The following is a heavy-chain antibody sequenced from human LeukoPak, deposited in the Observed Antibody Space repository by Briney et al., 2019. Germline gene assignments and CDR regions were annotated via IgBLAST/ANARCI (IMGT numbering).Heavy chain of an antibody. Sequence: GTSLRLSCAASGFPFSSYGMHWVRQAPGKGLEWVARLVYDARSDYANSVKGRFSISRDDSKITLFLDMSNLRVEDTALYYCARDLSAAFDFWGQGVLVTVSS. CDR2: LVYDARS. CDR3: ARDLSAAFDF. D-gene: IGHD6-19*01. V-gene: IGHV3-33*01. J-gene: IGHJ4*02. CDR1: GFPFSSYG.